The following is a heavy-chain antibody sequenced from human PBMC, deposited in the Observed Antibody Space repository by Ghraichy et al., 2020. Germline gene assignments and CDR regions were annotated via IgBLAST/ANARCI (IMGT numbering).Heavy chain of an antibody. Sequence: SETLSLICTVSGGSISSYYWSWIRQPAGKGLEWIWRIYTSGSTNYNTTLKSRVTMSVDTSKNQFTLKLSSVTAADTAVYYCARGGGYCSGGSCYSFGFDYWGQGTLVTVSS. J-gene: IGHJ4*02. CDR2: IYTSGST. V-gene: IGHV4-4*07. D-gene: IGHD2-15*01. CDR1: GGSISSYY. CDR3: ARGGGYCSGGSCYSFGFDY.